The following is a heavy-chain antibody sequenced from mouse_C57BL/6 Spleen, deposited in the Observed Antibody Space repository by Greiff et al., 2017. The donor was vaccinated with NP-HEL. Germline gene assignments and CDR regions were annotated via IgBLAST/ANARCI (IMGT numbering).Heavy chain of an antibody. D-gene: IGHD1-1*01. CDR3: ARRGGPYYVDY. V-gene: IGHV1-69*01. J-gene: IGHJ4*01. Sequence: VQLQQSGAELVMPGASVKLSCKASGYTFTSYWMHWVKQRPGQGLEWIGEIDPSDSYTNYNQKFKGKSTLTVDKSSSTAYMQLSSLTSEDSAVYYCARRGGPYYVDYWGQGTSVTVSS. CDR2: IDPSDSYT. CDR1: GYTFTSYW.